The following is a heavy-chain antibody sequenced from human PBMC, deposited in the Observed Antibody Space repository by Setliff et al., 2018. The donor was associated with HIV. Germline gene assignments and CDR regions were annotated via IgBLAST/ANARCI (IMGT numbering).Heavy chain of an antibody. Sequence: NPSETLSLTCIVSGGPIDNYYWNWVRQPPGKGPEWIGNMCHNENGVTTNQNPSLKSRIVMYLDRTKNEFSLSLFSATTADTAVYYCARDRGSGWYGYFQQWGQGSQVTVSS. V-gene: IGHV4-59*01. J-gene: IGHJ1*01. D-gene: IGHD6-19*01. CDR2: MCHNENGVTT. CDR3: ARDRGSGWYGYFQQ. CDR1: GGPIDNYY.